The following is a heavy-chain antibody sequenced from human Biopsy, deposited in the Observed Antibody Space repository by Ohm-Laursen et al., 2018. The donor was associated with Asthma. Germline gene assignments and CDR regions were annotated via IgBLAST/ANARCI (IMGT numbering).Heavy chain of an antibody. V-gene: IGHV4-31*03. J-gene: IGHJ6*02. Sequence: TLSLTCTVSGDSISSPAYYWSWVRQHPGKGLEWIGYISYSGKTFYHPSLMSRLIISLDTSKNQFSLKLSSVTAADTAVYFCARAVDYSHYYGIDVWGQGTTVTVS. CDR3: ARAVDYSHYYGIDV. CDR1: GDSISSPAYY. D-gene: IGHD3-10*01. CDR2: ISYSGKT.